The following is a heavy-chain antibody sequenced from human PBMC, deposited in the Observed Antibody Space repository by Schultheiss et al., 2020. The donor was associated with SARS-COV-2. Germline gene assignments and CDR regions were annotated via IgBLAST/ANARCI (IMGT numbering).Heavy chain of an antibody. CDR2: IWYDGSNK. D-gene: IGHD3-22*01. J-gene: IGHJ4*02. CDR3: ARPSYPMIVVVITLDY. CDR1: GFTFSSYS. Sequence: GGSLRLSCAASGFTFSSYSMNWVRQAPGKGLEWVAIIWYDGSNKYYSDSVKGRFTISRDNSKSTLYLEMNSLRAEDTAVYYCARPSYPMIVVVITLDYWGQGTLVTVAS. V-gene: IGHV3-33*08.